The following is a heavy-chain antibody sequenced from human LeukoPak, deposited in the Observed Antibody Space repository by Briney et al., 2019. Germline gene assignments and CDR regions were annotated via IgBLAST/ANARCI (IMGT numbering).Heavy chain of an antibody. Sequence: ASVKVSCKSSGYTFTTYAMHWVRQAPGQRPEWMGWIIVGSDKTQYSQKFQGRVTFTRDTSATTVYMELSSLTSENTAAYYCARETRLDAPFDLWGQGTLGTVFS. D-gene: IGHD3/OR15-3a*01. CDR2: IIVGSDKT. CDR1: GYTFTTYA. J-gene: IGHJ4*02. V-gene: IGHV1-3*01. CDR3: ARETRLDAPFDL.